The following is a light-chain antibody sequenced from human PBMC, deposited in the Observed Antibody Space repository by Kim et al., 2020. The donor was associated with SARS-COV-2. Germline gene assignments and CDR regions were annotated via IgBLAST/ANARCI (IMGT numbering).Light chain of an antibody. CDR1: SSDVGDYTY. Sequence: QSVLTQPRSVSGSPGQSVTISCTGTSSDVGDYTYVSWYQQNPGKAPKLIIYDVTKRPSGVPDRFSGSKSDNTASLTISGLRAEDEADYYCCSYAGFYNLLFGGGTQLTVL. J-gene: IGLJ3*02. CDR3: CSYAGFYNLL. CDR2: DVT. V-gene: IGLV2-11*01.